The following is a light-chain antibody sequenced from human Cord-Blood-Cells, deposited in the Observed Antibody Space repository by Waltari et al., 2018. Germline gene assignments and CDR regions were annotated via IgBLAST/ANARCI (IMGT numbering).Light chain of an antibody. J-gene: IGKJ5*01. CDR1: QGISSC. Sequence: DIQMTQSPSSVSASVGDRVTITCRASQGISSCLAWYQQKPGNAPKLLIYAASRLQSGVPARFSGSGSGTDFTLTISSLQPEDFATYYCQQANNFPITFGQGTRLESK. CDR2: AAS. V-gene: IGKV1D-12*01. CDR3: QQANNFPIT.